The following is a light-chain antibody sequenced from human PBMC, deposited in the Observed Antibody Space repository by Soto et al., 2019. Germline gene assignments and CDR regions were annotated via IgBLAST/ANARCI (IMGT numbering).Light chain of an antibody. CDR3: MQALQISWT. Sequence: DIVLTESPLSLPGTPGDPASIYWRSSQSLLHSNGYNYLDWYLQKPGQSPQLLIYLGSNRSCGVADRFSGSGSGTDFTLKISRVEAEDVGVYYCMQALQISWTFGQGTKVDIK. J-gene: IGKJ1*01. CDR2: LGS. CDR1: QSLLHSNGYNY. V-gene: IGKV2-28*01.